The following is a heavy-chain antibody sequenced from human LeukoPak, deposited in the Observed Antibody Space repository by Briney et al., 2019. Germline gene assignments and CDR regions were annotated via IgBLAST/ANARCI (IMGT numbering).Heavy chain of an antibody. CDR2: INPNRGDT. J-gene: IGHJ5*02. CDR1: GGTFSSYA. V-gene: IGHV1-2*02. D-gene: IGHD2-2*01. CDR3: ATGPYCSSTSCYAGNWFDP. Sequence: ASVKVSCKASGGTFSSYAISWVRQAPGQGLEWMGWINPNRGDTKYSKKFQGRVTMTRDTSISTAYMWLDRLRSDDTAVYYCATGPYCSSTSCYAGNWFDPWGQGTLVTVSS.